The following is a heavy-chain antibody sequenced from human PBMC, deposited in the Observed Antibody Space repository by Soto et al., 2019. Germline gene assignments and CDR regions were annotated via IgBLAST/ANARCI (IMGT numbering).Heavy chain of an antibody. J-gene: IGHJ5*02. V-gene: IGHV3-23*01. CDR3: TKGRYLEWFLSGGGEES. CDR1: GFTFRNYA. Sequence: QLLQSGGGLVQPGGSLRLSCAASGFTFRNYAMSWVRQTPEKGLEWVSAINGGGISTYYADSVKGRFTISRDQSKNTIYLQMDSLRVEDTALYHCTKGRYLEWFLSGGGEESWGRGTLVTVSS. CDR2: INGGGIST. D-gene: IGHD3-3*01.